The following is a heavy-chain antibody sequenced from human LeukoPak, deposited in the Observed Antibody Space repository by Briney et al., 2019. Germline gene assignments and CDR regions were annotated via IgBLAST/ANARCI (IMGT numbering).Heavy chain of an antibody. Sequence: PSETLSLTCTVSGGSISSYYWSWIRQPPGKGLEWIGYIYYSGSTNYNPSLKGRVTISVDTSKNQFSLKLSSVTAADTAVYYCAREAVVAATNWFDPWGQGTLVTVSS. V-gene: IGHV4-59*01. CDR1: GGSISSYY. CDR2: IYYSGST. D-gene: IGHD2-15*01. J-gene: IGHJ5*02. CDR3: AREAVVAATNWFDP.